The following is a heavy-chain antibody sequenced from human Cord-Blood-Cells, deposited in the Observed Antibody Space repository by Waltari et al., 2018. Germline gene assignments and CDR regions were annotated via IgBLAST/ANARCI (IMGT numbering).Heavy chain of an antibody. Sequence: QVQLVQSGAEVKKPGASVKVSCKASGYTFTSYYMHWVRQAPGQGLEWRGIINPSGGSTSYAQKFQGRVTMTRDTSTSTVYMELSSLRSEDTAVYYCARPTSCSSTSCYDAFDIWGQGTMVTVSS. CDR3: ARPTSCSSTSCYDAFDI. D-gene: IGHD2-2*01. CDR1: GYTFTSYY. CDR2: INPSGGST. J-gene: IGHJ3*02. V-gene: IGHV1-46*01.